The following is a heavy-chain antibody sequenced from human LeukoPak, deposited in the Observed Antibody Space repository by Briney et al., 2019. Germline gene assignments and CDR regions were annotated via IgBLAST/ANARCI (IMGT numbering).Heavy chain of an antibody. CDR3: VKTYYYDSSGYYG. D-gene: IGHD3-22*01. J-gene: IGHJ4*02. CDR2: ISSNGGST. Sequence: PGGSLRLSCSASGFTFSSYAMHWVRQAPWKGLEYVSAISSNGGSTYYADSVKGRFTISRDNSKNTLYLQMSSLRAEDTAVYYCVKTYYYDSSGYYGWGQGTLVTVSS. V-gene: IGHV3-64D*09. CDR1: GFTFSSYA.